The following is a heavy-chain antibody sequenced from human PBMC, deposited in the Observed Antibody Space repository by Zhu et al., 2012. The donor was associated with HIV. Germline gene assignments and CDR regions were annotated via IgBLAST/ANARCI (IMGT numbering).Heavy chain of an antibody. J-gene: IGHJ6*03. CDR1: GYSISSSNW. CDR3: ARIREDICTVSYYYYMDV. V-gene: IGHV4-28*01. Sequence: QVQLQESGPGLVKPSDTLSLTCAVSGYSISSSNWWGWIRQPPGKGLEWIAYMSCSGSTYYNVSLKSRVTMSVDTSKNQFSLKLRSVTAVDTAVYYCARIREDICTVSYYYYMDVWGERDHGHRLL. D-gene: IGHD2-15*01. CDR2: MSCSGST.